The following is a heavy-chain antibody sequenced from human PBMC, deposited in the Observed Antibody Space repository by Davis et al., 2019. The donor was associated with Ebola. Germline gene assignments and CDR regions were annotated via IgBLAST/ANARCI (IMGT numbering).Heavy chain of an antibody. Sequence: SETLSLTCTVSGDSISGSSYYWGWIRQPPGKGLEWIANIYYSGSTHYNPSLKSRVTISVHTSKNQFSLRLSSVTAADTALYYCARHPSTGFSSGWSVYNWFDPWGQRTLVTVSS. D-gene: IGHD6-19*01. V-gene: IGHV4-39*01. CDR2: IYYSGST. CDR1: GDSISGSSYY. CDR3: ARHPSTGFSSGWSVYNWFDP. J-gene: IGHJ5*02.